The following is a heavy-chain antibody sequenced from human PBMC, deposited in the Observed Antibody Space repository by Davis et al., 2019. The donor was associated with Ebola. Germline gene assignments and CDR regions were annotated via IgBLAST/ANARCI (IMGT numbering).Heavy chain of an antibody. CDR1: GGTFSSYA. D-gene: IGHD2-21*01. Sequence: SVKVSCKASGGTFSSYAISWVRQAPGQGLEWMGGIIPIFGTANYAQKFQGRVTITADESTSTAYMELSSLRSEDTAVYYCARHYCGGDCYLGFDYWGQGTLVTVSS. CDR3: ARHYCGGDCYLGFDY. J-gene: IGHJ4*02. CDR2: IIPIFGTA. V-gene: IGHV1-69*13.